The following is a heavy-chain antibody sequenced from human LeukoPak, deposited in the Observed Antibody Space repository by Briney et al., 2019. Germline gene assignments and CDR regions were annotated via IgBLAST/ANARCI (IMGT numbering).Heavy chain of an antibody. D-gene: IGHD3-10*01. V-gene: IGHV3-11*01. J-gene: IGHJ4*02. Sequence: GGSLRLSCAASGFTFSDYYMSWIRQAPGKGLEWVSYILISGSTIDYPDSVKGRFTISRENAKNSLYLQMNSLRAEDTAVYYCARAPNYYGSGSYLDYWGQGTLVTVSS. CDR2: ILISGSTI. CDR1: GFTFSDYY. CDR3: ARAPNYYGSGSYLDY.